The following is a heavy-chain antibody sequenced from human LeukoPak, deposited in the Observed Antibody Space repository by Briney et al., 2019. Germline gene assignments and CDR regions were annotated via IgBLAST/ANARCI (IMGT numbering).Heavy chain of an antibody. CDR3: AIDRVNSWGSRAWYFDL. J-gene: IGHJ2*01. V-gene: IGHV4-59*01. D-gene: IGHD7-27*01. CDR2: IHYSGGT. CDR1: GGSISSDY. Sequence: PSETLSLTCTVSGGSISSDYWSWIRQPPGKGLEWIGYIHYSGGTNYNPSLQSRVTISVDTSKNQFSLNLSCVTAADTAVYYCAIDRVNSWGSRAWYFDLWGRGTLLTVSS.